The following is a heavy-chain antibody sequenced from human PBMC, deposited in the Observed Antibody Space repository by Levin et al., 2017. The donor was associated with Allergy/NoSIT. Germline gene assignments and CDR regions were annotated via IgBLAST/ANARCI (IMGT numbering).Heavy chain of an antibody. CDR1: GFTFSNYA. Sequence: GGSLRLSCAASGFTFSNYAMSWVRQAPGKGLEWVSAITSGGSTYYADSVKGRFTISRDNSKNTLYLQMNSLRAEDTAVYYCAKGWLQLGYFDYWGQGTLVTVSS. CDR3: AKGWLQLGYFDY. CDR2: ITSGGST. V-gene: IGHV3-23*01. D-gene: IGHD5-24*01. J-gene: IGHJ4*02.